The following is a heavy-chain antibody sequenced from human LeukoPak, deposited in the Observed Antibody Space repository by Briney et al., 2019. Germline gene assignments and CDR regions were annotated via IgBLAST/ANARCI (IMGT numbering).Heavy chain of an antibody. CDR3: TGNYYGSGSYADFDY. Sequence: PWGSLRLSCAASGFTFSGSALHWVRQASGKGLECVGRIRSTANGYATAYAASVKGRFTISRDDSKNTAYLQMDSLKTEDTAVYYCTGNYYGSGSYADFDYWGQGTLVTVSS. CDR1: GFTFSGSA. CDR2: IRSTANGYAT. D-gene: IGHD3-10*01. J-gene: IGHJ4*02. V-gene: IGHV3-73*01.